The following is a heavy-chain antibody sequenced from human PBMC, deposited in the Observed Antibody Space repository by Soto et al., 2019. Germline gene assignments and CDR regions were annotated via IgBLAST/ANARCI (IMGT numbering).Heavy chain of an antibody. Sequence: GGSLRLSCAASGFTFSSYGMHWVRQAPGKGLEWVAVISYDGSNKYYADSVKGRFTIPRDNSKNTPYLQMNSLRAEDTAVYYCAKGFFGYCSSTSCLDLDYWGQGTLVTVSS. CDR1: GFTFSSYG. V-gene: IGHV3-30*18. CDR2: ISYDGSNK. CDR3: AKGFFGYCSSTSCLDLDY. D-gene: IGHD2-2*01. J-gene: IGHJ4*02.